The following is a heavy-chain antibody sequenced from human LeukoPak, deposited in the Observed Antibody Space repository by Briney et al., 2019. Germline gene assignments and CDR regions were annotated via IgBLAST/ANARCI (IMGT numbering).Heavy chain of an antibody. CDR3: ARGWVPATGAFDI. J-gene: IGHJ3*02. V-gene: IGHV3-53*01. CDR1: GFTVSTNY. CDR2: IYSGGST. Sequence: PGGSLRLSCAASGFTVSTNYMTWVRQAPGKGLEWVSVIYSGGSTYYADSVKGRFTISRDNSKKMLYLQMNSLRAEDTAVYYCARGWVPATGAFDIWGQGTMVTVSS. D-gene: IGHD5-24*01.